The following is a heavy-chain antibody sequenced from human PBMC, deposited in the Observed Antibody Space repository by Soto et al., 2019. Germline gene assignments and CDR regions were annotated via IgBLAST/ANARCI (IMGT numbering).Heavy chain of an antibody. CDR2: INPSGGST. V-gene: IGHV1-46*03. CDR3: ASARLTGPMAV. Sequence: ASVKVSCKASGYTFTIYYMHWVRQAPGQGLEWMGIINPSGGSTSSAQKFQGRVTMTRDTSTSTVYMELSSLRSEDTAVYYCASARLTGPMAVWGQGSSVPVSS. J-gene: IGHJ6*02. CDR1: GYTFTIYY.